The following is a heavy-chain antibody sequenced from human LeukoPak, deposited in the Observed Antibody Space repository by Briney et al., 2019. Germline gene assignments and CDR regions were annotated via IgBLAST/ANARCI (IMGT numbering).Heavy chain of an antibody. V-gene: IGHV4-4*07. Sequence: PSETLSLTCSVSGGSINNYYWSWIRQPAGKGLECIGRIYTSGSTNYNPSLKSRVTMSVDTSKNQFSLKLSSVTAAATAVYYCARDLDVDTAMVITSYYYYYGMDVWGQGTTVTVSS. CDR1: GGSINNYY. CDR3: ARDLDVDTAMVITSYYYYYGMDV. CDR2: IYTSGST. D-gene: IGHD5-18*01. J-gene: IGHJ6*02.